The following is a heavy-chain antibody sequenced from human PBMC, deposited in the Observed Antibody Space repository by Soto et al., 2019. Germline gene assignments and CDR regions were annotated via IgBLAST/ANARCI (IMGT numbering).Heavy chain of an antibody. CDR1: GDSVTSVSYY. D-gene: IGHD7-27*01. J-gene: IGHJ6*02. Sequence: LSLTCIVSGDSVTSVSYYWTWVRHRPGKGLEWIGYISYTGRTKYNPSLQSRVTISVDTSKNDFSLNLSSVTAADTAVYFCAREWGLLPYYVMDVWGHGTAVTVSS. CDR3: AREWGLLPYYVMDV. V-gene: IGHV4-61*03. CDR2: ISYTGRT.